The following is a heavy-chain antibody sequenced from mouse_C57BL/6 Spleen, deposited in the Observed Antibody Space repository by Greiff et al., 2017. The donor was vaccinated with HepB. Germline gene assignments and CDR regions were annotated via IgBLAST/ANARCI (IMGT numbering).Heavy chain of an antibody. Sequence: VQWVESGPELVKPGASVKISCKASGYAFSSSWMNWVKQRPGKGLEWIGRIYPGDGDTNYNGKFKGKATLTADKSSSTAYMQLSSLTSEDSAVYFCARWDGNYGFYFGYWGQGTTLTVSS. CDR1: GYAFSSSW. J-gene: IGHJ2*01. V-gene: IGHV1-82*01. D-gene: IGHD2-1*01. CDR3: ARWDGNYGFYFGY. CDR2: IYPGDGDT.